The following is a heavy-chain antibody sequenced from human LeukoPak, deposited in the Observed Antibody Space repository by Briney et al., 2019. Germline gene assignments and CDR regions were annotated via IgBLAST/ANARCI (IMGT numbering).Heavy chain of an antibody. J-gene: IGHJ4*02. CDR2: ISGSGGST. D-gene: IGHD3-3*01. V-gene: IGHV3-23*01. CDR3: AKDGEDFWSGYYTGY. Sequence: PGGSLRLSCAASGFTFSSYAMSRVRQAPGKGLEWVSAISGSGGSTYYADSVKGRFTISRDNSKNTLYLQMNSLRAEDTAVYYCAKDGEDFWSGYYTGYWGQGTLVTVSS. CDR1: GFTFSSYA.